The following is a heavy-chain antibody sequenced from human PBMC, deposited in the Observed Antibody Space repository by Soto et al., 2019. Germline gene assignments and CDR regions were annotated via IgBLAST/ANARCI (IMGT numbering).Heavy chain of an antibody. V-gene: IGHV1-69*06. D-gene: IGHD2-21*02. CDR2: IIPIFGTP. CDR3: ARSEYTDLNFYAMDV. CDR1: GGTFNNYA. Sequence: GASVKVSCKASGGTFNNYAISWVRQAPGQGLEWLGGIIPIFGTPQYAQRFQGRMTITADKSTDTVYLELRSDDAAVYYCARSEYTDLNFYAMDVWGQGTTVTVSS. J-gene: IGHJ6*02.